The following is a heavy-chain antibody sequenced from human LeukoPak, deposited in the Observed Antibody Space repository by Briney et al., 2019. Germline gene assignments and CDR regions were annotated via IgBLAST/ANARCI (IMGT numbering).Heavy chain of an antibody. CDR3: TTLGYHLDS. V-gene: IGHV3-48*03. Sequence: PGGSLRLSCLASGFAFSAYEMNWVRQAPGKGLEWVSYIAGSDTTTYYADSVKGRFTIFRDNAKSSLYLQMNSLRAEDTALYYCTTLGYHLDSWGQGTLVTVSS. CDR1: GFAFSAYE. J-gene: IGHJ4*02. CDR2: IAGSDTTT. D-gene: IGHD3-22*01.